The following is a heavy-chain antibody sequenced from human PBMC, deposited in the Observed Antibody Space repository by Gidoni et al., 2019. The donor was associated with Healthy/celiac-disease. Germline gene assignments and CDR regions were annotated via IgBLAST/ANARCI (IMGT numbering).Heavy chain of an antibody. CDR1: GFTFSSYS. Sequence: EVQLVESGGGLVKPGGSLRLSCAASGFTFSSYSMNWVRQAPGKGLEWVSSISSSSSYIYYADSVKGRFTISRDNAKNSLYLQMNSLRAEDTAVYYCARVKRDGYSLFDYWGQGTLVTVSS. CDR2: ISSSSSYI. V-gene: IGHV3-21*01. D-gene: IGHD5-18*01. CDR3: ARVKRDGYSLFDY. J-gene: IGHJ4*02.